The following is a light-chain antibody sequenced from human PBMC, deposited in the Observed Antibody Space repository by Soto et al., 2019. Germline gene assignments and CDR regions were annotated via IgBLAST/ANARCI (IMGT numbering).Light chain of an antibody. CDR3: SSYAGSNNFVV. J-gene: IGLJ2*01. V-gene: IGLV2-8*01. CDR2: EVT. CDR1: SSYFGGYNY. Sequence: QSALTQPPSASGSPGQSVTISCTGTSSYFGGYNYVSWYQQHPGKAPKLMIYEVTKRPSGVPDRFSGSKSGNTASLTVSGLQAEDEADYYCSSYAGSNNFVVFGGGNKLTVL.